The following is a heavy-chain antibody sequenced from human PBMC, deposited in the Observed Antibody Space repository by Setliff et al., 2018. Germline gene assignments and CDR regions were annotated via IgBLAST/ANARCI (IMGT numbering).Heavy chain of an antibody. V-gene: IGHV3-53*01. J-gene: IGHJ6*03. D-gene: IGHD3-22*01. CDR2: IDQISRT. CDR3: ARAHRYYPDTSGYYYALDYYYYMDV. Sequence: PGGSLRLSCATSGFTFRDYSLTWVRQAPGKGLEWVAGIDQISRTYYPDSMKGRFTISRDNYRNTISLQINDPRAEDTALYYCARAHRYYPDTSGYYYALDYYYYMDVWGKGTTVTVSS. CDR1: GFTFRDYS.